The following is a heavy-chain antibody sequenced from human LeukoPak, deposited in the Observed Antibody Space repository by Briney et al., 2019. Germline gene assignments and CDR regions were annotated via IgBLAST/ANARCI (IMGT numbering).Heavy chain of an antibody. J-gene: IGHJ3*02. Sequence: GGSLRLSCASSGFTFSSGFTFSTYGMYWVRQAPGKGLEWVAFMRYDGSNKYYAGSVKGRFTISGDNSKNTLYLQMNSLRAEDTAKYYCAKSLLTTASGTGRAFDIWGQGTMVTVSS. CDR1: GFTFSSGFTFSTYG. D-gene: IGHD1-26*01. V-gene: IGHV3-30*02. CDR3: AKSLLTTASGTGRAFDI. CDR2: MRYDGSNK.